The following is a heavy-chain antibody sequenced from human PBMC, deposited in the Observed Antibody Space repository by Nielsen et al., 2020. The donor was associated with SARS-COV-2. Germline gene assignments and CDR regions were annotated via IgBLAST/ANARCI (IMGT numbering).Heavy chain of an antibody. CDR3: ARESRIAVYYYYGMDV. CDR2: IIPIFGTA. D-gene: IGHD6-19*01. CDR1: GYTFTSYD. Sequence: SVKVSCKASGYTFTSYDINWVRQATGQGLEWMGGIIPIFGTANYAQKFQGRVTITADESTSTAYMELSSLRSEDTAVYYCARESRIAVYYYYGMDVWGQGTTVTVSS. J-gene: IGHJ6*02. V-gene: IGHV1-69*13.